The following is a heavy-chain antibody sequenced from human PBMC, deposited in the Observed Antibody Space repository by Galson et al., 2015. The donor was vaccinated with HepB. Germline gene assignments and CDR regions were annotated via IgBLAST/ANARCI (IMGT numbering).Heavy chain of an antibody. V-gene: IGHV1-69*10. J-gene: IGHJ6*02. D-gene: IGHD1-26*01. Sequence: SVKVSCKAPGDTFRNDAISWVRQAPGQGLEWMGGIIIKIDVTNYAQKFQGRVTIAADKSTSTAYMELSSLRAEDTAIYYCARVSWSGSYSHQYYYGMDVWGQGTTVTVSS. CDR1: GDTFRNDA. CDR3: ARVSWSGSYSHQYYYGMDV. CDR2: IIIKIDVT.